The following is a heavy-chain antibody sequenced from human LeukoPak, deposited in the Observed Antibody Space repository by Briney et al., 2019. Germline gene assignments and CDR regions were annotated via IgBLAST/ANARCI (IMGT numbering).Heavy chain of an antibody. CDR3: ARDQGSGWYQNERPLHRGSFDY. V-gene: IGHV1-69*05. CDR1: GGTFSSYA. D-gene: IGHD6-19*01. Sequence: VASVKVSCKASGGTFSSYAISWVRQAPGQGLEWMGRIIPIFGTANYAQKFQGRVTITTDESTSTAYMELSSLRSEDTAVYYCARDQGSGWYQNERPLHRGSFDYWGQGTLVTVSS. J-gene: IGHJ4*02. CDR2: IIPIFGTA.